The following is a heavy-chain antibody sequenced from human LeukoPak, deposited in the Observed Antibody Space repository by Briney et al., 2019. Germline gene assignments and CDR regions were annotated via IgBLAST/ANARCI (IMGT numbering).Heavy chain of an antibody. CDR2: IYTSGST. J-gene: IGHJ6*03. V-gene: IGHV4-4*07. CDR1: GGSFSSYY. Sequence: SETLSLTCAVYGGSFSSYYWSWIRQPAGKGLEWIGRIYTSGSTNYNPSLKSRVTISVDTSKNQFSLKLSSVTAADTAVYYCARDGPGRLGPRYYMDVWGKGTTVTISS. CDR3: ARDGPGRLGPRYYMDV. D-gene: IGHD3-16*01.